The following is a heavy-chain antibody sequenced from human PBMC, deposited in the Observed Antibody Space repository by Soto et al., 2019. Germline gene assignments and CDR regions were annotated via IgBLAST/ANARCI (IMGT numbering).Heavy chain of an antibody. CDR2: ISPHKGDT. CDR1: GYTFSSIG. CDR3: ARDLDASGSYFTNY. Sequence: ASVKVSCKTSGYTFSSIGIRWVRQAPGQGLEWMGWISPHKGDTYYAQRLQGRVTMTTDTSTSTAYMELRSLRSDDTAVYFCARDLDASGSYFTNYWGQGTLVTVSS. V-gene: IGHV1-18*01. D-gene: IGHD3-10*01. J-gene: IGHJ4*02.